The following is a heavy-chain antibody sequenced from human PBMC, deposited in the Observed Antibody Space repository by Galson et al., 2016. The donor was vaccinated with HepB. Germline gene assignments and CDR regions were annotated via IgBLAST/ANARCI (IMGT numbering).Heavy chain of an antibody. Sequence: SLRLSCAASGFTFSSYGIHWVRQALGKGLEWVAGIWYDGSNKYYADSVKGRFTISRDNSKNTLYLQMNSLRAEDTAVYYCARDQVYSGSGSHYTNWFDPWGQGTLVTVSS. V-gene: IGHV3-33*01. J-gene: IGHJ5*02. D-gene: IGHD3-10*01. CDR1: GFTFSSYG. CDR3: ARDQVYSGSGSHYTNWFDP. CDR2: IWYDGSNK.